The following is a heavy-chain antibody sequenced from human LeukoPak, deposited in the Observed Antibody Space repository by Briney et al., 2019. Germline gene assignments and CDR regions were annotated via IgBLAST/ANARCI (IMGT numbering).Heavy chain of an antibody. Sequence: GGSLRLSCAASGFTFSNYYMHGLRQAPGKGLEWVAVVHHDGSERYYADSVKGRFTISRDNSKNTLYVQMDSLRVEDTAVYYCATGSGYYYDHWGQGTLVTVSS. V-gene: IGHV3-30*02. CDR1: GFTFSNYY. CDR3: ATGSGYYYDH. CDR2: VHHDGSER. J-gene: IGHJ4*02. D-gene: IGHD3-22*01.